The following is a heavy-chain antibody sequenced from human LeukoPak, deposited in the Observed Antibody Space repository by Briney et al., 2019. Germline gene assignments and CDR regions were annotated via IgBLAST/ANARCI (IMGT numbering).Heavy chain of an antibody. CDR2: IHYSGLT. CDR3: ARILGYSYGQADS. CDR1: GGSISNYY. D-gene: IGHD5-18*01. Sequence: KASETLSLTCTVSGGSISNYYWYWMRQPPGKGLEWIGFIHYSGLTYYNSSLKSRVTISVATSKNQFSLRLSSVTAADTAVYYCARILGYSYGQADSWGQGTLVTVSS. V-gene: IGHV4-59*06. J-gene: IGHJ4*02.